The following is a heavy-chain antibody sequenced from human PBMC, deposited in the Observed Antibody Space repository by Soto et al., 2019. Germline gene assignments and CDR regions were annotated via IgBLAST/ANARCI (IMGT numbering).Heavy chain of an antibody. Sequence: EVQLVESGGGLIQPGGSLRLSCAASGFTVSSNYMSWVRQAPGKGLEWVSVIYSGGSTYYADSVKGRLTISCDNYKTALYLKMKSLRAEDTAVYYCARDRVESGYPEYFQHCGQGNLVTVSS. D-gene: IGHD3-22*01. CDR3: ARDRVESGYPEYFQH. CDR2: IYSGGST. V-gene: IGHV3-53*01. J-gene: IGHJ1*01. CDR1: GFTVSSNY.